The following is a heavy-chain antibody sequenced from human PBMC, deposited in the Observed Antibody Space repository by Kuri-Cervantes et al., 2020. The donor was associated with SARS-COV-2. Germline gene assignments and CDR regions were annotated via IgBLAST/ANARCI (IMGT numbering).Heavy chain of an antibody. V-gene: IGHV4-39*07. CDR3: ARDWYSSGWTVVDY. CDR1: GGSISSSSYY. CDR2: IYYSGST. J-gene: IGHJ4*02. Sequence: SETLSLTCTVSGGSISSSSYYWGWIRQPPGKGLEWIGSIYYSGSTYYNPSLKSRVTMSLDTSKNQFSLKLSSVTVADTAVYYCARDWYSSGWTVVDYWGQGTLVTVSS. D-gene: IGHD6-19*01.